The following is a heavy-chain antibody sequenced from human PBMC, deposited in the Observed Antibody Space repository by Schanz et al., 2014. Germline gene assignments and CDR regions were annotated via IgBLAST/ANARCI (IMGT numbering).Heavy chain of an antibody. CDR3: ARDRGMTTSDYYYGMDV. Sequence: QVQLQESGPRLVKPSQTLSLTCTVSGGSISSGAYSWSWIRQPPGKRPEWIGYIYSSGSTYYNPSFKSRVSMSIDTSKNQFSLKLSSVTAADTAVYYCARDRGMTTSDYYYGMDVWGQGTTVTVSS. J-gene: IGHJ6*02. V-gene: IGHV4-30-4*07. CDR1: GGSISSGAYS. CDR2: IYSSGST. D-gene: IGHD4-17*01.